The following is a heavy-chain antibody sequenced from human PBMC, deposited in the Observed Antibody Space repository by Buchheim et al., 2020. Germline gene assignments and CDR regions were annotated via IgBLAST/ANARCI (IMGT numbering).Heavy chain of an antibody. V-gene: IGHV3-74*01. D-gene: IGHD2-15*01. CDR1: GFIFRFSKSW. Sequence: EELLVETGGDLVQPGGSLRLSCADSGFIFRFSKSWILWVRQAPGKGLVWVARINTDGSRTDYADSVRGRFTISRDNAKNTLSLQMNSLSAEDTAVYYCARERDCGGGSCYGFHYYGMGVWGQGTT. CDR3: ARERDCGGGSCYGFHYYGMGV. CDR2: INTDGSRT. J-gene: IGHJ6*02.